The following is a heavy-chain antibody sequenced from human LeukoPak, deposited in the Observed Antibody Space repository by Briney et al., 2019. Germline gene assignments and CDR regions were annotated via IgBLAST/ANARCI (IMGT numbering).Heavy chain of an antibody. J-gene: IGHJ5*01. CDR2: IYYSGST. CDR1: GGPISRGVYF. CDR3: ARADAFGNNNYLNWFDS. V-gene: IGHV4-31*03. Sequence: SKTLSLTCTVSGGPISRGVYFWTWIRQHRGKGLEWIGYIYYSGSTYYNPSLKSRLTISVDTSNNQFSLNLRSVTAADTAVYYCARADAFGNNNYLNWFDSWGQGILVTVSS. D-gene: IGHD4-11*01.